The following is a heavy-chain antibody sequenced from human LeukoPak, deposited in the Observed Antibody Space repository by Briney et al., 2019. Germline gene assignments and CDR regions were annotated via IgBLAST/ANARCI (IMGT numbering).Heavy chain of an antibody. CDR2: IYYSGST. V-gene: IGHV4-39*01. CDR1: GGSISSSSYY. CDR3: ARQRIVVVPAHFDY. D-gene: IGHD3-22*01. Sequence: PSETLSLTCTVSGGSISSSSYYWGWIRQPPGKGLEWIGSIYYSGSTYYNPSLKSRVTISVDTSKNQFSLKLSSVTAADTAVYYCARQRIVVVPAHFDYWGQGTLVTVSS. J-gene: IGHJ4*02.